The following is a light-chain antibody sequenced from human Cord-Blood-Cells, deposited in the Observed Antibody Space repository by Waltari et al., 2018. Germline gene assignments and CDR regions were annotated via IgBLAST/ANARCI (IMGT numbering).Light chain of an antibody. CDR3: QSYDSSLSGWV. J-gene: IGLJ3*02. CDR2: GNS. CDR1: SSTIGAGWV. V-gene: IGLV1-40*02. Sequence: QSVFPQPPPLARAPGPRVTISCTAVSSTIGAGWVRPLYQQLPGTAPKLLIYGNSNRPSGVPDRFSGSKSGTSASLAITGLQAEDEADYYCQSYDSSLSGWVFGGGTKLTVL.